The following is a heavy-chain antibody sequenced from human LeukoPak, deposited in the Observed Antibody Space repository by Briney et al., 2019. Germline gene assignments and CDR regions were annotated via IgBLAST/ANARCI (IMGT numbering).Heavy chain of an antibody. Sequence: SETLSLTCSVSGGSNSAYYWSWIRQPPGKGLEWIGYINYSGRTDYNPSLKGRVTISVDTSKNQFSLKLSSVTAADTAVFYCARTISGWYYFDDWGQGTLVTVSS. CDR1: GGSNSAYY. CDR2: INYSGRT. J-gene: IGHJ4*02. D-gene: IGHD6-13*01. V-gene: IGHV4-59*08. CDR3: ARTISGWYYFDD.